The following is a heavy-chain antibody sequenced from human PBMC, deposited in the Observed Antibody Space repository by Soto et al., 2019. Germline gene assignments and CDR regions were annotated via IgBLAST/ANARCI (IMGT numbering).Heavy chain of an antibody. D-gene: IGHD6-13*01. Sequence: QVQLVQSGAEVKKPGSSVKVSCKASGGTFSSYAISWVRQAPGQGLEWMGGIIPIFGTANYAQKFQGSVTITADKSTSTAYMELSSLRSEDTAVYYCARGWESSWYAVYYYYGMDVWGQGTTVTVSS. CDR3: ARGWESSWYAVYYYYGMDV. J-gene: IGHJ6*02. V-gene: IGHV1-69*06. CDR2: IIPIFGTA. CDR1: GGTFSSYA.